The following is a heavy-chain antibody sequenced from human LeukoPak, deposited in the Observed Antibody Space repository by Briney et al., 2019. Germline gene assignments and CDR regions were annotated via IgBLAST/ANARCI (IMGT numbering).Heavy chain of an antibody. CDR3: ARGRDRWVRGPAYFDY. Sequence: GGSLRLSCAASGFTFSSYGMHWVRQAPGKGLEWVAFIRYDGSNKYYADSVKGRFTISRDNSKNTLYLQMNSLRAEDTAVYYCARGRDRWVRGPAYFDYWGQGTLVTVSS. D-gene: IGHD3-10*01. V-gene: IGHV3-30*02. CDR2: IRYDGSNK. CDR1: GFTFSSYG. J-gene: IGHJ4*02.